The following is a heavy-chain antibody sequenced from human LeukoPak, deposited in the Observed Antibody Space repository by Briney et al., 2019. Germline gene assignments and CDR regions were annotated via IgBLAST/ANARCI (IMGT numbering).Heavy chain of an antibody. CDR1: GFTFSSYW. D-gene: IGHD3-10*01. CDR2: INSDGSST. V-gene: IGHV3-74*01. J-gene: IGHJ5*02. Sequence: GGSLRLSCAASGFTFSSYWMHWVRQAPGKGLVWVSRINSDGSSTNYADSVRGRFTISRDNAKNTLYLQMNSLRAEDTAVYYCARDFHGSGSWWFDPWGQGTLVTVSS. CDR3: ARDFHGSGSWWFDP.